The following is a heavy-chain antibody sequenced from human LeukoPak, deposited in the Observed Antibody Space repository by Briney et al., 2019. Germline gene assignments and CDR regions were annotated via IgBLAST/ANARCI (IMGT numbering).Heavy chain of an antibody. J-gene: IGHJ6*03. CDR3: ARGVVAATFYYYMDV. CDR2: INPSDGST. CDR1: GYTFTSYY. V-gene: IGHV1-46*01. D-gene: IGHD2-15*01. Sequence: ASVKVSCKASGYTFTSYYMHWVRQAPGQGLEWMGIINPSDGSTSYAQKFQGRVTMTRDMSTSTVYMELSSLRSEDTAVYYCARGVVAATFYYYMDVWGKGTTVTVSS.